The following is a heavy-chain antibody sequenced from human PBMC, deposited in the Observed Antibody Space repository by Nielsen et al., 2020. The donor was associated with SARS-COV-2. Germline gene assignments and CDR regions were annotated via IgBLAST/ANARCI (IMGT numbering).Heavy chain of an antibody. V-gene: IGHV3-23*01. CDR2: ISGSGGST. CDR3: IESTTGTS. D-gene: IGHD1-1*01. Sequence: WIRQPPGKGLEWVSAISGSGGSTYYADSVKGRFTISRDNSKNTLYLQMNSLRAEDTAVYYCIESTTGTSWGQGTLVTVSS. J-gene: IGHJ4*02.